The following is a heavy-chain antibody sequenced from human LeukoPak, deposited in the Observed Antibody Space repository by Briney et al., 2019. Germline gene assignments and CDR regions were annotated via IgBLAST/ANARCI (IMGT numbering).Heavy chain of an antibody. J-gene: IGHJ4*02. CDR2: ISYDGNNQ. V-gene: IGHV3-30*04. CDR1: GFTFRSYA. Sequence: GGSLRLSCAASGFTFRSYAMHWVRQAPGTGLEWVSFISYDGNNQYYADSVKGRFTISRDNSKNTLYLRMNSLRTEDTAVYYCAKDAGDQGYFDYWGQGTLVTVSS. D-gene: IGHD3-16*01. CDR3: AKDAGDQGYFDY.